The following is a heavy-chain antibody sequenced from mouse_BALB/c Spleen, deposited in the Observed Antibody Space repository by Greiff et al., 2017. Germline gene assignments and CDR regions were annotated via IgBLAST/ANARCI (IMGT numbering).Heavy chain of an antibody. D-gene: IGHD2-1*01. CDR1: GFSLTSYG. Sequence: QVQLQQSGPGLVQPSQSLSITCTVSGFSLTSYGVHWVRQSPGKGLEWLGVIWSGGSTDYNAAFISRLSISKDNSKSQVFFKMNSLQANDTAIYSCARMGGNSDYYALDDWGQGTSVTVSS. V-gene: IGHV2-2*02. CDR3: ARMGGNSDYYALDD. CDR2: IWSGGST. J-gene: IGHJ4*01.